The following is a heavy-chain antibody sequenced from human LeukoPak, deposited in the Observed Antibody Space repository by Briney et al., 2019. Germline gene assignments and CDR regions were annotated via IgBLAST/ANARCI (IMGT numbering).Heavy chain of an antibody. CDR1: GFSVSNNY. CDR2: ISGSGGST. CDR3: AKDQVYCSSTSCYNGEAAFDY. Sequence: GGSLRLSCVASGFSVSNNYMSWVRQAPGKGLEWVSAISGSGGSTYYADSVKGRFTISRDNSKNMLYLQMNSLRAEDTAVYYCAKDQVYCSSTSCYNGEAAFDYWGQGTLVTVSS. J-gene: IGHJ4*02. D-gene: IGHD2-2*02. V-gene: IGHV3-23*01.